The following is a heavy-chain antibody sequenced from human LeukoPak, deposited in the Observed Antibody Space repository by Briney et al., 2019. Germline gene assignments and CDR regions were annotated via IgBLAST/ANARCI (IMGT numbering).Heavy chain of an antibody. CDR1: GYSISSGYY. Sequence: ASETLSLTCTVSGYSISSGYYWGWIRQPPGKGLEWIGSIYHSGSTYYNPSLKSRVTISVDTSKNQFSLKLSSVTAADTAVYYCARMLPQGYDSSGSPGDWGQGTLVTVSS. CDR3: ARMLPQGYDSSGSPGD. D-gene: IGHD3-22*01. V-gene: IGHV4-38-2*02. CDR2: IYHSGST. J-gene: IGHJ4*02.